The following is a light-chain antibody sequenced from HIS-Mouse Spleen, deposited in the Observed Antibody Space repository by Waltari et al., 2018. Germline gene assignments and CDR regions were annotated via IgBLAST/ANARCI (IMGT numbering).Light chain of an antibody. V-gene: IGLV2-14*01. CDR2: EVS. Sequence: QSALTQPASVSGSPGQSITISCPGTSSAVGGYNYVSWYQQHPGKAPQLMIYEVSNRPSGVSNRFSGSKSGNTASLTISGLQAEDEADYYCSSYTSSSTFFGTGTKVTVL. CDR1: SSAVGGYNY. CDR3: SSYTSSSTF. J-gene: IGLJ1*01.